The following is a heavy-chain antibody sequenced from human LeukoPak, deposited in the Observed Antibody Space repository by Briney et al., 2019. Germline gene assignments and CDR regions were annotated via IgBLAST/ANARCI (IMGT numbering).Heavy chain of an antibody. V-gene: IGHV4-34*01. CDR1: GGSFSGYY. D-gene: IGHD3-3*01. J-gene: IGHJ5*02. CDR3: ASLPCKRFLAKRGCWFDP. Sequence: SETLSLTCAVYGGSFSGYYWSWIRQPPGKGLEWIGEINHSGSTNYNPSLKSRVTIPVDTSKNQFSLKLSSVTAADTAVYYCASLPCKRFLAKRGCWFDPWGQGTLVTVSS. CDR2: INHSGST.